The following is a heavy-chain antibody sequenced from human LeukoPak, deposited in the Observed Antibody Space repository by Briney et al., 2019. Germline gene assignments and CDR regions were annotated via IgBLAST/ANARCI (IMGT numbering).Heavy chain of an antibody. CDR1: GDTFNNNA. Sequence: SVKVTCKASGDTFNNNAINWVRQAPAQGLEWMGSIIPIYGTTNCAQKFEGRLTITADRSTTTAYMELSSLRAEDTAVYYCARDTNMILLDYWGQGTLITVSS. CDR2: IIPIYGTT. V-gene: IGHV1-69*06. J-gene: IGHJ4*02. D-gene: IGHD3-22*01. CDR3: ARDTNMILLDY.